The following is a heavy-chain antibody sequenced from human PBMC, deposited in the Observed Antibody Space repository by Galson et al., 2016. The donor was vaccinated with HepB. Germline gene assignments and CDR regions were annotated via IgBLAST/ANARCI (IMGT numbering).Heavy chain of an antibody. V-gene: IGHV3-21*01. CDR3: ARIPDS. D-gene: IGHD2-21*01. CDR2: ISRDGVYT. CDR1: GLTFRDFP. Sequence: SLRLSCAASGLTFRDFPMVWVRQAPGQGLEWVSSISRDGVYTYYADSLKGRVSISRDNAKNSLFQQMSSLRAEDPAMYYCARIPDSWGQGTLVIVSS. J-gene: IGHJ4*02.